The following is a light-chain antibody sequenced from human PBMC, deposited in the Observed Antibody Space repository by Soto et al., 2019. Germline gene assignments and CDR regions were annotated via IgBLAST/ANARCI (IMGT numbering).Light chain of an antibody. J-gene: IGLJ1*01. V-gene: IGLV2-23*01. CDR2: EGT. CDR1: ISNVGSYNL. CDR3: FSYAGNSVYV. Sequence: QSVLTQPASVSGSPGRSITIPCTGTISNVGSYNLVSWFQQLPGKVPKLMIYEGTKRPSGVSDRFSGSKSGNTASLTISGLQAEDEADYYCFSYAGNSVYVFGTGTKVTVL.